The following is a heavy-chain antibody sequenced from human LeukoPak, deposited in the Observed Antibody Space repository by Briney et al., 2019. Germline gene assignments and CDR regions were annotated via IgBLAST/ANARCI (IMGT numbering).Heavy chain of an antibody. J-gene: IGHJ6*03. V-gene: IGHV4-39*07. Sequence: SETLSLTCAVSGGSISSGTYYWAWIRQPPGKGLEWIETISYSGSTYYNPSLKSRVTISVDKSKNQFSLRLSSVTAADTAVYYCASSSRGYCSGGSCYRYYMDVWGKGTTITVSS. CDR1: GGSISSGTYY. D-gene: IGHD2-15*01. CDR3: ASSSRGYCSGGSCYRYYMDV. CDR2: ISYSGST.